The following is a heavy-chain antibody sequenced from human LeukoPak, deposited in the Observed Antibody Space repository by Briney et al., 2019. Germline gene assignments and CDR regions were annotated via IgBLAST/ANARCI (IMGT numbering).Heavy chain of an antibody. CDR1: GGSITQTNY. CDR3: ARLDVYGDPGSPLDY. D-gene: IGHD4-17*01. V-gene: IGHV4-4*02. Sequence: SGTLSLTCGVSGGSITQTNYWTWVRQPPGKGLEWIGEVNLQGSTNYNPSLMGRVAISVDKSENHVSLQLTSVTAADTAVYYCARLDVYGDPGSPLDYWGQGTLVTVSS. CDR2: VNLQGST. J-gene: IGHJ4*02.